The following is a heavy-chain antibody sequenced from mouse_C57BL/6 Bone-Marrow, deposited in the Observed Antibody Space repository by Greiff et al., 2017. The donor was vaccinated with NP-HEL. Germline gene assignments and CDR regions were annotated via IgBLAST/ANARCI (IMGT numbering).Heavy chain of an antibody. CDR3: ARAGTAWFAY. V-gene: IGHV5-6*01. CDR2: ISSGGSYT. J-gene: IGHJ3*01. Sequence: EVQLVESGGDLVKPGGSLKLSCAASGFTFSSYGMSWVRQTPDKRLEWVATISSGGSYTYYLDSVKGRFTISRDNAKNTLYLQMSSLKSEDTAMYYCARAGTAWFAYWGQGTLVTVSA. CDR1: GFTFSSYG. D-gene: IGHD4-1*01.